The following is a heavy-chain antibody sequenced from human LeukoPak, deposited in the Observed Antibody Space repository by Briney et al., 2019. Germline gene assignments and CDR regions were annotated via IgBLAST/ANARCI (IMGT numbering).Heavy chain of an antibody. D-gene: IGHD3-3*01. CDR2: ISGNGETI. V-gene: IGHV3-23*01. J-gene: IGHJ4*02. CDR1: GFTFSNYA. CDR3: ASFGVVNY. Sequence: TGGSLRLSCAASGFTFSNYAMSWVRQAPGKGLEWVSVISGNGETIDYADSVKGRFAISRDNSKNMVYLQMNSLRAEDTAVYYCASFGVVNYWGQGTLVTVSS.